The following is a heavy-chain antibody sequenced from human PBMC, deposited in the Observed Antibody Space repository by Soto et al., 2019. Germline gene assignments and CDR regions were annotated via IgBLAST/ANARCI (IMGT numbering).Heavy chain of an antibody. D-gene: IGHD6-13*01. J-gene: IGHJ4*02. V-gene: IGHV3-33*01. CDR3: ARDEEGIAAAGFDY. Sequence: GGSLRLSCAASGFTFSSYGMHWVRQAPGKGLEWVAVIWYDGSNKYYADSVKGRFTISRDNSKNTLYLQMNSLRAEDTAVYYCARDEEGIAAAGFDYWGQGTLVTVSS. CDR2: IWYDGSNK. CDR1: GFTFSSYG.